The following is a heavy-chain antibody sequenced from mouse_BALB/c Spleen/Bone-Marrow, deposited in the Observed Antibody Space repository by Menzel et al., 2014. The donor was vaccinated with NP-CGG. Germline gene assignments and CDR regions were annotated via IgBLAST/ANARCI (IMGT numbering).Heavy chain of an antibody. J-gene: IGHJ2*01. D-gene: IGHD1-1*01. V-gene: IGHV1-67*01. Sequence: VQFQQSGPELVRPGVSVKISCKGSGYTFTDYAMHWVEQSHAKSLEWIGVISTYSGNTNYNQKFKGKATMTVDKSSSTADMQLARLTSEDSAIYYCGSYFGSSYFDYWGQGTTLTVSS. CDR3: GSYFGSSYFDY. CDR1: GYTFTDYA. CDR2: ISTYSGNT.